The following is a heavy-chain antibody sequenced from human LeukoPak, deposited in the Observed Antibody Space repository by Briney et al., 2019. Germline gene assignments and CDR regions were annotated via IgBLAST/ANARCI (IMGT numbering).Heavy chain of an antibody. CDR3: ARAIFDYGDKYIDNWFDP. D-gene: IGHD4-17*01. CDR1: GFTFSSYS. Sequence: GGSLRLSCAASGFTFSSYSMNWVRQAPGKGLEWVSYISSSGSTIYYADSVKGRFTISRDNAKNSLYLQMNSLRAEDTAVYYCARAIFDYGDKYIDNWFDPWGQGTLVTVSS. V-gene: IGHV3-48*04. CDR2: ISSSGSTI. J-gene: IGHJ5*02.